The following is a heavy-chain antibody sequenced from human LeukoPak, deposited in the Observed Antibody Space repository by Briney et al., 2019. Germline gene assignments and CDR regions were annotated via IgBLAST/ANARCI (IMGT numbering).Heavy chain of an antibody. V-gene: IGHV1-18*01. CDR2: ISAYNGNT. J-gene: IGHJ5*02. Sequence: GASVKVSCKASGYTFTSYGISWVRQAPGQGLEWMGWISAYNGNTNYAQKLQGRVTMTTDTSTSTAYMELRSLRSDDTAVYYCARDHGPVVPAAISTVDNWFDPWGQGTLVTVSS. D-gene: IGHD2-2*02. CDR3: ARDHGPVVPAAISTVDNWFDP. CDR1: GYTFTSYG.